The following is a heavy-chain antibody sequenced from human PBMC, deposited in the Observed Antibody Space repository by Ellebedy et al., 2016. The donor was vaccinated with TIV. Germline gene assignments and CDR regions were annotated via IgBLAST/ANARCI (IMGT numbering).Heavy chain of an antibody. CDR1: GFTFSLYS. J-gene: IGHJ5*02. CDR3: ARDRGDYSISGP. D-gene: IGHD4-11*01. CDR2: ISGGGGTI. V-gene: IGHV3-48*04. Sequence: GESLKISCAASGFTFSLYSMTWVRQAPGKGLEWISYISGGGGTIYYADSVKGRFTTSRDNARNTLYLQMNSLRGEDTAVYFCARDRGDYSISGPWGQGTLVTVSS.